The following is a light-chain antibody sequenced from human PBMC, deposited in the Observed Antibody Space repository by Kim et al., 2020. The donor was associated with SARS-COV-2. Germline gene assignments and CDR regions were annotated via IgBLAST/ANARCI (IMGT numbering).Light chain of an antibody. CDR2: KDS. J-gene: IGLJ3*02. CDR3: YSAADNNLV. Sequence: VSPGRTARITCSGDVLAKKYARWFQQKPGQAPVLVIYKDSERPSGIPERFSGSSSGTTVTLTISGAQVEDEADYYCYSAADNNLVFGGGTKLTVL. CDR1: VLAKKY. V-gene: IGLV3-27*01.